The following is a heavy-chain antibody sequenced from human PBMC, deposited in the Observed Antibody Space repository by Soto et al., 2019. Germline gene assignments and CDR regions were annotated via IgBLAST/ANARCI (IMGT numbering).Heavy chain of an antibody. D-gene: IGHD2-8*02. CDR2: IYYSGST. CDR3: ARDKITGLFDY. J-gene: IGHJ4*02. CDR1: GGSISSSSYY. Sequence: SETLSLTCTVSGGSISSSSYYWGWIRQAPGKGLEWIGSIYYSGSTYYNPSLKSRVTISVDTSKNQFSLKLSSVTAADTAVYYCARDKITGLFDYWGQGTLIT. V-gene: IGHV4-39*02.